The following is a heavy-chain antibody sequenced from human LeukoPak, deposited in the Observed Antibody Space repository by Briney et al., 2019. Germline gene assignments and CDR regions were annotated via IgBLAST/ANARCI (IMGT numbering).Heavy chain of an antibody. D-gene: IGHD3-10*01. CDR2: INHSGST. J-gene: IGHJ3*02. CDR1: GGSFSGYY. Sequence: PSETLSLTCAVYGGSFSGYYWSWIRQPPGKGLEWIGEINHSGSTNYNPSLKSRVTISVDTSKNQFSLKLSSVTAADTAVYYCARDRPAEITMVRGEEKAYAFDIWGQGTMVTVSS. CDR3: ARDRPAEITMVRGEEKAYAFDI. V-gene: IGHV4-34*01.